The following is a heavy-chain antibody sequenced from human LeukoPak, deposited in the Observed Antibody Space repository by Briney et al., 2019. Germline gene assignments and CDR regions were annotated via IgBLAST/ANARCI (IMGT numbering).Heavy chain of an antibody. CDR2: INHSRST. CDR3: ARQGVVVPAATYYYYYYGMDV. J-gene: IGHJ6*04. CDR1: GGSISSSNW. D-gene: IGHD2-2*01. V-gene: IGHV4-4*02. Sequence: SESLSLTCAVSGGSISSSNWWGWVRQPPGKGLGWIWDINHSRSTNYKPSLKSRATISVDKSKNQFSLKLSSVTAADTAVYYCARQGVVVPAATYYYYYYGMDVWGKGTTVTVSS.